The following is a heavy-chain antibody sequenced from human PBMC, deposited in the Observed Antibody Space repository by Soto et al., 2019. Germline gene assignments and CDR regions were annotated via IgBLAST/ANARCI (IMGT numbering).Heavy chain of an antibody. V-gene: IGHV4-61*01. CDR2: IYYSGST. CDR1: GGSVSSGSYH. J-gene: IGHJ4*02. CDR3: ARDTAAVAGLDY. Sequence: PSETLSLTCTASGGSVSSGSYHWSWIRQPPGKGLEWIGYIYYSGSTNSNPSLKSRVTISIDTSKNQFFLKLSSVTAADTAVYYCARDTAAVAGLDYWGQGISVTVSS. D-gene: IGHD6-19*01.